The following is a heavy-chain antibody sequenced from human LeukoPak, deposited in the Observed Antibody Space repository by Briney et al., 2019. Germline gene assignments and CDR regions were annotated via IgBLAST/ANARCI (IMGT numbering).Heavy chain of an antibody. Sequence: SETLSLTCAVSGGSISSGGYSWSWIRQPPGKGLEWIGYIYHSGSTYYNPSLKSRVTISVDRSKNQFSLKLSSVTAADTAVYYCARFGGAGSYGHGWFDPWGQGTLVTVSS. J-gene: IGHJ5*02. CDR1: GGSISSGGYS. CDR2: IYHSGST. V-gene: IGHV4-30-2*01. D-gene: IGHD5-18*01. CDR3: ARFGGAGSYGHGWFDP.